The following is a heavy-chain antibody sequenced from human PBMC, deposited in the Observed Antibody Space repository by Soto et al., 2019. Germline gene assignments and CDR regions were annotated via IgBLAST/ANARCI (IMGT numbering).Heavy chain of an antibody. J-gene: IGHJ4*02. CDR1: GYTFNDNV. CDR2: FNGNNGNT. D-gene: IGHD2-2*01. Sequence: ASVKVSCKACGYTFNDNVMSWARQATRQGLEWMGCFNGNNGNTHCAQKFQGRVTMTTDTSTNTAYMELRSLTCDDTAVYYCAREWCTTTSCYGVDYWGQGTLVTVSS. CDR3: AREWCTTTSCYGVDY. V-gene: IGHV1-18*01.